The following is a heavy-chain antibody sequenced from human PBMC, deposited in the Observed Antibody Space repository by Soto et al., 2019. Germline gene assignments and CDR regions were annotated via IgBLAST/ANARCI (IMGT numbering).Heavy chain of an antibody. CDR1: GGSFKSGSYC. CDR2: VYHTGRT. J-gene: IGHJ4*02. Sequence: QVQLQESGPGLVKPSETLSLTCTVSGGSFKSGSYCWSRIRQPPGNGLEWIGYVYHTGRTSYNPSLKSRVSISMDTSKNQFSLNLDSVTAADTAVYFCARDFAYFDSWGQGTLVTVSS. CDR3: ARDFAYFDS. D-gene: IGHD3-3*01. V-gene: IGHV4-61*01.